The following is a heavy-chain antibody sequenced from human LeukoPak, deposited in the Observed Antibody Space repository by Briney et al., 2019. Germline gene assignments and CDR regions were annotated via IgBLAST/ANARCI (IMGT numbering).Heavy chain of an antibody. CDR1: AYTFTSYG. CDR2: INPNSGGT. J-gene: IGHJ4*02. V-gene: IGHV1-2*02. Sequence: ASVKVSCKASAYTFTSYGITWVRQAPGQGLEWMGWINPNSGGTNYAQKFQGRVTMTRDTSISTAYMELSRLRSDDTAVYYCARALLGVHGDYWGQGTLVTVSS. D-gene: IGHD5/OR15-5a*01. CDR3: ARALLGVHGDY.